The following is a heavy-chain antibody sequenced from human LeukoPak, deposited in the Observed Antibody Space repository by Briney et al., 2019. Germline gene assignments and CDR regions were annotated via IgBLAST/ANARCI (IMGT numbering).Heavy chain of an antibody. CDR3: ARLKWLRINWFDP. V-gene: IGHV4-59*08. CDR2: ISYSGTT. Sequence: SETLSLTCTVSGGSISSYYWSWIRQPPGKGLEWIGYISYSGTTNYNPSLKGRVTISVDTSKNQFSLKLSSVTAADTAVYYCARLKWLRINWFDPWGQGTLVTVSS. J-gene: IGHJ5*02. D-gene: IGHD5-12*01. CDR1: GGSISSYY.